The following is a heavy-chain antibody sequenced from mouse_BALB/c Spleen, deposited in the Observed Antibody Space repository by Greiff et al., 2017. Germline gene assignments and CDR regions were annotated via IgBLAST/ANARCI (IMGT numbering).Heavy chain of an antibody. D-gene: IGHD3-3*01. Sequence: EVKLLESGPGLVKPSQSLSLTCTVTGYSITSDYAWNWIRQFPGNKLEWMGYISYSGSTSYNPSLKSRISITRDTSKNQFFLQLNSVTTEDTATYYCARVARATLYYFDYWGQGTTLTVSS. V-gene: IGHV3-2*02. CDR3: ARVARATLYYFDY. CDR2: ISYSGST. J-gene: IGHJ2*01. CDR1: GYSITSDYA.